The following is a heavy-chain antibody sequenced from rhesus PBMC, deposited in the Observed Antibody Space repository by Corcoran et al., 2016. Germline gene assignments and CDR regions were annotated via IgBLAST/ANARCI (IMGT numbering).Heavy chain of an antibody. V-gene: IGHV4-65*01. CDR2: IRGSSGST. D-gene: IGHD3-34*01. Sequence: QVQLQESGPGLVKPSETLSLTCAVSGGAVSSSNCWSWIRPPPGKGLEWIGYIRGSSGSTYYNPSLKSRVTISTDTSNNQFSLKLSSVTAADTAVYYCAGPWGYFDYWGQGVLVTVSS. J-gene: IGHJ4*01. CDR1: GGAVSSSNC. CDR3: AGPWGYFDY.